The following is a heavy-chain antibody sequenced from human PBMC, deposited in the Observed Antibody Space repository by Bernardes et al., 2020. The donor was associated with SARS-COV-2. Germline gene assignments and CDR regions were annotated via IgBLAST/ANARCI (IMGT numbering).Heavy chain of an antibody. J-gene: IGHJ3*02. CDR3: ARVATLFGLTNIVGATRGKFDAFDI. Sequence: ASVKVSCKASGYTFTGYYMHWVRQAPGQGLEWMGWINPNSGGTNYAQKFQGRVTMTRDTSISTAYMELSRLRSDDTAVYYCARVATLFGLTNIVGATRGKFDAFDIWGQGTMVTVSS. V-gene: IGHV1-2*02. CDR2: INPNSGGT. D-gene: IGHD1-26*01. CDR1: GYTFTGYY.